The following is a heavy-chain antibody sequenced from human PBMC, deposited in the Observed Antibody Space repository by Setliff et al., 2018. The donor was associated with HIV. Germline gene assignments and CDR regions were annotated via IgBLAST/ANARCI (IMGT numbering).Heavy chain of an antibody. CDR3: ARDEDGYNHFDF. V-gene: IGHV3-33*01. D-gene: IGHD5-12*01. J-gene: IGHJ4*02. CDR2: IWYDGSNK. Sequence: PGGSLRLSCAASGFTFSSYGMHWVRQAPGKGLEWVAVIWYDGSNKYYADSVKGRFTISRDNSKNTLYLQMNSLRGEDTAVYYCARDEDGYNHFDFWGQGTLVTVSS. CDR1: GFTFSSYG.